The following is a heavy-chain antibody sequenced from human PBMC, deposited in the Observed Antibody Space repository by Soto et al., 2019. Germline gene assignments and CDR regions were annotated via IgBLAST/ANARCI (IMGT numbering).Heavy chain of an antibody. CDR2: IKSRIAGGTT. CDR1: GFTFNNGW. D-gene: IGHD2-21*01. V-gene: IGHV3-15*05. CDR3: TTDSTQTFCDGGSCYFVQTKIHEY. J-gene: IGHJ4*02. Sequence: EVQLVESGGGLVKPGGSLRLSCAASGFTFNNGWMSWVRQAPGKGLEWVARIKSRIAGGTTDYSSPVQCRLTISREDSKAGPYVKMKGLKTEDIGVYYCTTDSTQTFCDGGSCYFVQTKIHEYWGQGTLVTVSS.